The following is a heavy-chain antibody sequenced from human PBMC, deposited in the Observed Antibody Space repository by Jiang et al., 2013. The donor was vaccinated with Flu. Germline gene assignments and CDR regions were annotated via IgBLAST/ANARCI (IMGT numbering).Heavy chain of an antibody. V-gene: IGHV7-4-1*01. J-gene: IGHJ6*04. D-gene: IGHD2-15*01. CDR2: INTNTGNP. Sequence: VRQAPGQGLEWMGWINTNTGNPTYAQGFTGRFVFSLDTSVSTAYLQICSLKAEDTAVYYCARGERGWWSFYYYYGMDVWGKGTTVTVSS. CDR3: ARGERGWWSFYYYYGMDV.